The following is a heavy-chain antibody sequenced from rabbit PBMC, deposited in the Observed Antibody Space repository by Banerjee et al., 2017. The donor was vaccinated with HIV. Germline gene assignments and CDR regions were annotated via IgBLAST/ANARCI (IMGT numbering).Heavy chain of an antibody. CDR1: GFSYSGGYD. D-gene: IGHD4-1*01. CDR2: IYTGHGGT. CDR3: ARDVAGVIGWNFNL. V-gene: IGHV1S40*01. Sequence: QSLEESGGDLVKPGASLTLTCKASGFSYSGGYDMCWVRQAPGKGLEWIACIYTGHGGTYYASWARGRFTISKASWTTVTLQMTSLTAADTATYFCARDVAGVIGWNFNLWGQGTLVTVS. J-gene: IGHJ4*01.